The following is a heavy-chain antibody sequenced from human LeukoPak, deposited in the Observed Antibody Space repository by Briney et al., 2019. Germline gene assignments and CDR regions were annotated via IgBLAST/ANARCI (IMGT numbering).Heavy chain of an antibody. D-gene: IGHD5-18*01. CDR2: VYTSGSP. Sequence: PSETLSLTCTVSGGSISSHYWSWIRQPAGKGLEWIGRVYTSGSPNYNPSLRSRLTLSVDRSENQFSLKLSSVTAADAAVYFCVRARGYSYGLDYWGQGILVTVSS. J-gene: IGHJ4*02. V-gene: IGHV4-4*07. CDR1: GGSISSHY. CDR3: VRARGYSYGLDY.